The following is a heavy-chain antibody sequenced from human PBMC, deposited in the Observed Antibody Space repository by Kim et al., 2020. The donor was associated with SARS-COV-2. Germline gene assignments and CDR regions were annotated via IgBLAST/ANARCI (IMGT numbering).Heavy chain of an antibody. Sequence: GGSLRLSCAASGFTFSSYSMNWVRQAPGKGLEWVSSISSSSSYIYYADSVKGRFTISRDNAKNSLYLQMNSLRAEDTAVYYCARDGGPTGTTNSWAGYWGQGTLVTVSS. CDR3: ARDGGPTGTTNSWAGY. CDR2: ISSSSSYI. J-gene: IGHJ4*02. D-gene: IGHD1-7*01. V-gene: IGHV3-21*01. CDR1: GFTFSSYS.